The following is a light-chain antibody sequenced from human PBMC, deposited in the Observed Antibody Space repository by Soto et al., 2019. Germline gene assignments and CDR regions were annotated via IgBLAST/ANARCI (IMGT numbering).Light chain of an antibody. J-gene: IGLJ1*01. V-gene: IGLV2-14*03. CDR2: DVS. Sequence: SALTQPASVSGSPGQSITISCTGTSREVGGYNSVSWYQHHPGKAPKLMIFDVSDRPSGVSRRFSGSKPGNTASLTISGLQAEDEADYYCSSYTTSSTPHYVFGPGTKVTVL. CDR1: SREVGGYNS. CDR3: SSYTTSSTPHYV.